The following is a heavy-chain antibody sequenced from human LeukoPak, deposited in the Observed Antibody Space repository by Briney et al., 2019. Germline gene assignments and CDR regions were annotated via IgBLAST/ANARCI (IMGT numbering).Heavy chain of an antibody. CDR3: AKDGPRVLRYFDWLLVGYGMDV. Sequence: PGGSLRLSCVASGFSFSSHGMHWVRQAPGKGLEWVAFIWYDGSKKEYTDSVKGRFTISRDNSKNTLYLQMNSLRAEDTAVYYCAKDGPRVLRYFDWLLVGYGMDVWGQGTTVTVSS. CDR2: IWYDGSKK. CDR1: GFSFSSHG. D-gene: IGHD3-9*01. V-gene: IGHV3-30*02. J-gene: IGHJ6*02.